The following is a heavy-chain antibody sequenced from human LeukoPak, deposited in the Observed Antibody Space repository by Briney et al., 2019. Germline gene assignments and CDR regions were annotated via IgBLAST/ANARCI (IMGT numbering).Heavy chain of an antibody. CDR2: IYYSGSA. J-gene: IGHJ4*02. CDR3: ARVRVDYSGNIIKYFFDY. CDR1: GGSISSYQ. D-gene: IGHD4-23*01. V-gene: IGHV4-59*01. Sequence: SETLSLTCTVSGGSISSYQWSWIRQPPGKGLEWFGNIYYSGSANYNPSPQSRVIISVDTSKNQFSLNLSPVLAADTAVYYCARVRVDYSGNIIKYFFDYWGQGTLVTVSS.